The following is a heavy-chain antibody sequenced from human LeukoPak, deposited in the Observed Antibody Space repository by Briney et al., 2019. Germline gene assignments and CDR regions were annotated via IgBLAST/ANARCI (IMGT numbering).Heavy chain of an antibody. V-gene: IGHV3-33*08. J-gene: IGHJ4*02. D-gene: IGHD3-22*01. CDR2: IWYDGSNK. Sequence: PGGSLRLSCAASGFTFSSYGMHWVRQAPGKGLEWVAVIWYDGSNKYYADSVKGRFTISRDNSKNTLYLQMNSLRAEDTAVYYCARDQRGGDYYDSSGYYYALRVFDYWGQGTLVTVSS. CDR3: ARDQRGGDYYDSSGYYYALRVFDY. CDR1: GFTFSSYG.